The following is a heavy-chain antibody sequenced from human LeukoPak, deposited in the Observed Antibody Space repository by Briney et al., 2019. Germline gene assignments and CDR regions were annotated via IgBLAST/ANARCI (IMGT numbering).Heavy chain of an antibody. Sequence: ASVKVSCKASGYTFTGYYMHWVRQAPGQGLEWMGWINPNSGGTNYAQKFQGRVTMTRDTSISTAYMELSRLRSDDTAVYYCASGVGLRLPSYYYYMDVWGKGTTVAVSS. J-gene: IGHJ6*03. V-gene: IGHV1-2*02. CDR1: GYTFTGYY. CDR3: ASGVGLRLPSYYYYMDV. CDR2: INPNSGGT. D-gene: IGHD3-3*01.